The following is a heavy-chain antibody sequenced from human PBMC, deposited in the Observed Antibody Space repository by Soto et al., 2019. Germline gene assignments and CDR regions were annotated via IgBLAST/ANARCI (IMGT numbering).Heavy chain of an antibody. CDR2: ISESGTNS. CDR3: ARYIPGVRYYGMDV. Sequence: PGGSLRLSCAASGFTFSSYAMTWVRQAPGKGLEWVSAISESGTNSYYADSVKGRFTISRDNSRNTLFLEMYSLRAEDTFVYYCARYIPGVRYYGMDVWGQGTTVTVSS. V-gene: IGHV3-23*01. D-gene: IGHD2-2*01. J-gene: IGHJ6*02. CDR1: GFTFSSYA.